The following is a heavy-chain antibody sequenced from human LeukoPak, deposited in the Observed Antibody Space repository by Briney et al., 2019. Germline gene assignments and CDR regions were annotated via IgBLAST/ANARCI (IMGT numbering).Heavy chain of an antibody. Sequence: GGSLRLSCAASGFTVSSNYMTWVRQAPGKWLEWVSVIYSGGSTYYADSVKGRFTISRDNSKNTLYLQMNSLRAEDTAVYYCARGTSSGYFQLYFDYWGQGTLVTVSS. D-gene: IGHD3-22*01. CDR1: GFTVSSNY. CDR2: IYSGGST. V-gene: IGHV3-53*01. J-gene: IGHJ4*02. CDR3: ARGTSSGYFQLYFDY.